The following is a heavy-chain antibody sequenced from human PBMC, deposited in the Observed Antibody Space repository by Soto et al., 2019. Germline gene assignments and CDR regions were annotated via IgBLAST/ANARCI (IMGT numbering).Heavy chain of an antibody. CDR3: EVTTGY. V-gene: IGHV1-8*01. Sequence: ASVKVSCKTSGYTFTEYDSNWVRQAPGQGLEYMGWVSPENRNAGYAPQFRGRVSMTADTSINTVYLELTTLTYEDTAVYYCEVTTGYWGQGTMATVSS. J-gene: IGHJ4*02. CDR2: VSPENRNA. D-gene: IGHD4-17*01. CDR1: GYTFTEYD.